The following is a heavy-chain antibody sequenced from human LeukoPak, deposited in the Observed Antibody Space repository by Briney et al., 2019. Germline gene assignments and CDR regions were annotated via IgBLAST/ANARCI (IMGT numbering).Heavy chain of an antibody. CDR3: VRLLDLDY. J-gene: IGHJ4*02. CDR2: INTDGRTT. CDR1: GFTFSNYW. D-gene: IGHD1-1*01. V-gene: IGHV3-74*01. Sequence: PGGSLRLSCAASGFTFSNYWMHWVRQAPGKGLEWVSRINTDGRTTDYADSVKGRFTISRDNAKNTLYLQMNSLRGEDTAAYYCVRLLDLDYWGQGTLVTVSS.